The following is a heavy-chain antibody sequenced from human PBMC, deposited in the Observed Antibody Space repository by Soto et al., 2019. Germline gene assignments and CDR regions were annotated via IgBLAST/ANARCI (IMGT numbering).Heavy chain of an antibody. CDR3: ARTYRVPAAIWFDP. Sequence: PSETLSLTSTVSGGSISSGGYYWSWIRQHPGKGLEWIGYIYYSGSTYYNPSLKSRVTISVDTSKNQFSLKLSSVTAADTAVYYCARTYRVPAAIWFDPWGQGTLVTVSS. D-gene: IGHD2-2*01. CDR1: GGSISSGGYY. CDR2: IYYSGST. J-gene: IGHJ5*02. V-gene: IGHV4-31*03.